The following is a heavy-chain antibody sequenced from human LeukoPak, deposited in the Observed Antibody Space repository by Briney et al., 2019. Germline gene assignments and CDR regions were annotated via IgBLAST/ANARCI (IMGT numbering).Heavy chain of an antibody. D-gene: IGHD5-12*01. CDR3: AREADIVATMTYYYYGMDV. J-gene: IGHJ6*02. CDR1: GFTFSSYA. CDR2: ISYDGSNK. V-gene: IGHV3-30*04. Sequence: GGSLRLSCAASGFTFSSYAMHWVRQAPGKGLEWVAVISYDGSNKYYADSVKGRFTISRDNSKNTLYLQMNSLRAEDTAVYYCAREADIVATMTYYYYGMDVWGQGTTVTVSS.